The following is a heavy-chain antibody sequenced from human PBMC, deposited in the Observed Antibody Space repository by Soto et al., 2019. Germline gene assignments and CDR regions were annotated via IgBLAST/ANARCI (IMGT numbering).Heavy chain of an antibody. V-gene: IGHV3-23*01. J-gene: IGHJ4*02. CDR3: ARVTFGGVTVDY. CDR2: ISGTGART. D-gene: IGHD3-16*01. Sequence: PGGSLRLSCAASGFKSVDYAMGWVRQAPGKGLEWVAAISGTGARTFYDDSVKGRFTISRDNSRSTLYLQMNSLRAADTAVYYCARVTFGGVTVDYWGQGTLVTVSS. CDR1: GFKSVDYA.